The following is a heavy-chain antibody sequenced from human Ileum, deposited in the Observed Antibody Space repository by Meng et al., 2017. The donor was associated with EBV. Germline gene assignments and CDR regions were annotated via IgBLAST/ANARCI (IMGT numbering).Heavy chain of an antibody. CDR1: GGSISSSSYY. CDR3: ARDRSGSYYSPTFDY. Sequence: QRQRQESGPGLVKPSEPRPLTCTVSGGSISSSSYYWGWIRQPPGKGLEWIGSIYYSGSTYYNPSLKSRVTISVDTSKNQFSLKLSSVTAADTAVYYCARDRSGSYYSPTFDYWGQGTLVTVSS. J-gene: IGHJ4*02. CDR2: IYYSGST. V-gene: IGHV4-39*07. D-gene: IGHD3-10*01.